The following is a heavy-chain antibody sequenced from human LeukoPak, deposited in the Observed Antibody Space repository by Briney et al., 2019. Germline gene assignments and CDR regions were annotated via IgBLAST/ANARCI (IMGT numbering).Heavy chain of an antibody. CDR3: AKYYYGSGSYSDY. CDR2: IYYSGST. D-gene: IGHD3-10*01. Sequence: SETLSLTCTVSGGSISSSSYYWGWIRQPPGTGLEWIGSIYYSGSTYYNPSLKSRVTISVDTSKNQFSLKLSSVTAADTAVYYCAKYYYGSGSYSDYWGQGTLVTVSS. V-gene: IGHV4-39*01. CDR1: GGSISSSSYY. J-gene: IGHJ4*02.